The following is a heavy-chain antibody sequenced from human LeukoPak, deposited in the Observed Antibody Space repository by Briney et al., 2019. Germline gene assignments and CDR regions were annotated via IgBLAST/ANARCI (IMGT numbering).Heavy chain of an antibody. CDR2: IYYSGTT. D-gene: IGHD5-12*01. CDR3: ASGYDYVGWFDP. CDR1: GGSISYSSNY. Sequence: SETLSLTCTVSGGSISYSSNYWVWIRQPPGKGLEWIGSIYYSGTTHYNPFLKSRVTISIDTSKNQFTLNRRSVTAADTAVYYCASGYDYVGWFDPWGQGIPVIVS. V-gene: IGHV4-39*01. J-gene: IGHJ5*02.